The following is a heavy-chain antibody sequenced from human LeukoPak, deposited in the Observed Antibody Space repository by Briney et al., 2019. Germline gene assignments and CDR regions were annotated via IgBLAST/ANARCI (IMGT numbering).Heavy chain of an antibody. CDR1: GGSFSDYY. V-gene: IGHV4-34*01. CDR3: ARLGPNWFDP. CDR2: MHHIGNS. D-gene: IGHD3-10*01. J-gene: IGHJ5*02. Sequence: PSETLSLTCAVYGGSFSDYYWSWIRQSPGKGLEWIGEMHHIGNSDYNPSLKSRVTISLDTSKNQFSLKLTSVTAADTAVYYCARLGPNWFDPWGQGTLVTVSS.